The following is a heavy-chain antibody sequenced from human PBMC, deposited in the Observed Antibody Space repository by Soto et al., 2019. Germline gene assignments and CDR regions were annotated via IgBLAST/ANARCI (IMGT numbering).Heavy chain of an antibody. J-gene: IGHJ5*02. CDR1: GGSISSYY. CDR2: IYYSGST. D-gene: IGHD1-26*01. CDR3: ALSPHYGGNSGTFDP. V-gene: IGHV4-59*01. Sequence: PSETLSLTCTVSGGSISSYYWSWIRQPPGKGLEWIGYIYYSGSTNYNPSLKSRVTISVDTSKNQFSLKLSSVTAADTAVYYCALSPHYGGNSGTFDPWGQGTLVTV.